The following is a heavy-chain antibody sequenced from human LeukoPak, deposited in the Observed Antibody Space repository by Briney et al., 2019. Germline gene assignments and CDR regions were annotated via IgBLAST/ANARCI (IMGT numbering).Heavy chain of an antibody. D-gene: IGHD3-22*01. CDR1: GGSISSYY. J-gene: IGHJ4*02. CDR3: ARQTYYYDSSGPTLFDY. CDR2: IYYSGST. V-gene: IGHV4-59*08. Sequence: SETLSLTCTVSGGSISSYYWSWSRQPPGKGLEWIGYIYYSGSTNYNPSLKSRVTISVDTSKNQFSLKLSSVTAADTAVYYCARQTYYYDSSGPTLFDYWGQGTLVTVSS.